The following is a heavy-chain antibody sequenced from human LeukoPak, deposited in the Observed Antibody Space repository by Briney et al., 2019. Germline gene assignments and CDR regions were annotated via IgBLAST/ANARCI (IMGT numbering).Heavy chain of an antibody. CDR3: AKVSAGMGDVDY. CDR2: IKQDGSEK. CDR1: GFTFNIHW. J-gene: IGHJ4*02. Sequence: GGSLRLSCAASGFTFNIHWMTWVRQTPGKGLEWVANIKQDGSEKYYVDSVKGRFTISRDNSKNTLYLQMNSLRVEDTAVYYCAKVSAGMGDVDYWGQGTLVTVSS. D-gene: IGHD1-26*01. V-gene: IGHV3-7*01.